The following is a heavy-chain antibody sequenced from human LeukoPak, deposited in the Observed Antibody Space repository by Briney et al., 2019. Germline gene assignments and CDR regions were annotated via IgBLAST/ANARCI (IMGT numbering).Heavy chain of an antibody. D-gene: IGHD6-6*01. CDR1: GGTFNSYA. V-gene: IGHV1-69*05. Sequence: SVKVSCKASGGTFNSYAISWVRQAPGQGLEWMGGIIPIFGTANYAQKFQGRVTITTDESTSTAYMELSSLRSEDTAVYYCASNNIAARQYYFDYWGQGTLVTVSS. J-gene: IGHJ4*02. CDR2: IIPIFGTA. CDR3: ASNNIAARQYYFDY.